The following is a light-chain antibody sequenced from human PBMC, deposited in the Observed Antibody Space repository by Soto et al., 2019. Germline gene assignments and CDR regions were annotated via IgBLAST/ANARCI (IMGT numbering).Light chain of an antibody. CDR3: QQYNNWPQT. CDR2: GAS. J-gene: IGKJ1*01. V-gene: IGKV3-15*01. Sequence: VLTQAPDPLSVSPGERATLSFRASQAINNNVAWYQLKDGQVPRLLIYGASTRAADVPARFSGGGSGAEFTLTISSLQSEDFAEYHCQQYNNWPQTFGQGTKVDIK. CDR1: QAINNN.